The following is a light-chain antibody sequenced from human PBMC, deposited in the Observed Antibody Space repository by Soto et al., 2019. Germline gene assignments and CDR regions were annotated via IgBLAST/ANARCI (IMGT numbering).Light chain of an antibody. V-gene: IGKV1-5*03. CDR3: QKYDRFSVT. CDR2: KSS. Sequence: DIQITQSRSTVSASEGDRVTITCRASQSINMWLAWYQQKPWKAPKVLIYKSSSLESGVTSRFSGSGSGTEFRLTISTMKRDDFATYYCQKYDRFSVTFGQGKRRENK. J-gene: IGKJ5*01. CDR1: QSINMW.